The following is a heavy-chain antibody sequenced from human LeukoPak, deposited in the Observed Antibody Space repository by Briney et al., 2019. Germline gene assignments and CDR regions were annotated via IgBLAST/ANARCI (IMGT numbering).Heavy chain of an antibody. V-gene: IGHV4-39*07. J-gene: IGHJ6*03. CDR2: IYYSGST. CDR1: GGSISSYY. D-gene: IGHD6-19*01. CDR3: ARDTIAVAGTSYYYYMDV. Sequence: SETLSLTCTVSGGSISSYYWGWIRQPPGKGLEWIGSIYYSGSTYYNPSLKSRVTISVDTSKNQFSLKLSSVTAADTAVYYCARDTIAVAGTSYYYYMDVWGKGTTVTVSS.